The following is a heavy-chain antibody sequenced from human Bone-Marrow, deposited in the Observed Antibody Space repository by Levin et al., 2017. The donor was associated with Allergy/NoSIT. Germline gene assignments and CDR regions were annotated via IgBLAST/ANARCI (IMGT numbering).Heavy chain of an antibody. CDR2: ISYSGST. V-gene: IGHV4-31*03. CDR1: GAAISSSGYY. CDR3: ARRPTYYYGMDV. J-gene: IGHJ6*02. Sequence: SETLSLNCIVSGAAISSSGYYWNWIRQYPGKGLEWIGHISYSGSTYYNPSLQSRVRVSADMSKNQFSLSLTSVTVADTAVYYCARRPTYYYGMDVWGQGATVTVSS.